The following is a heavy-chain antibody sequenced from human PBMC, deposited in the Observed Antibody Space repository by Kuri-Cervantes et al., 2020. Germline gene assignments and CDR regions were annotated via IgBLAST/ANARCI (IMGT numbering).Heavy chain of an antibody. D-gene: IGHD3-10*01. CDR1: GFTFSSYA. V-gene: IGHV3-30-3*01. Sequence: GESLKISCAASGFTFSSYAMYWVRQAPGKGLEWVAIMSYDGSNKYYADSVKGRFTISRDNSKNTLYLQMNSLRAEDTAVYYCATSGEYGDFDYWGQGTLVTVSS. CDR3: ATSGEYGDFDY. CDR2: MSYDGSNK. J-gene: IGHJ4*02.